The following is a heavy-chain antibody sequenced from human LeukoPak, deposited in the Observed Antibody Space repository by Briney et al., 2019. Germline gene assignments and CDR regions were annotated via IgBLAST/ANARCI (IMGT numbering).Heavy chain of an antibody. J-gene: IGHJ4*02. CDR1: GGSISSYY. D-gene: IGHD6-6*01. Sequence: SETLSLTCTVSGGSISSYYWSWIRQPPGKGLEWIGYIYYSGSTNYNPSLKSRVTISVDTSKNHISLKLSSVTAADTAVYYCARSTYSSSGNFDYWGQGTLVTVSS. CDR3: ARSTYSSSGNFDY. V-gene: IGHV4-59*12. CDR2: IYYSGST.